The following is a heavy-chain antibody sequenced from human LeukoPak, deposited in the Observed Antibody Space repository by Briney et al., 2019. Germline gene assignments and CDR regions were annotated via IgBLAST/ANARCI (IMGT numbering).Heavy chain of an antibody. CDR3: TRMTAGHDY. V-gene: IGHV4-34*01. Sequence: SETLSLTCAVSGASFDDYYWSWVRQTPGKGLEWIGEINHSGYTNDSPSLKSRVTLSIDTSRKQFSLNLRSVTVADTGIYYCTRMTAGHDYWGQGTLVTVSS. D-gene: IGHD2-21*02. J-gene: IGHJ4*02. CDR1: GASFDDYY. CDR2: INHSGYT.